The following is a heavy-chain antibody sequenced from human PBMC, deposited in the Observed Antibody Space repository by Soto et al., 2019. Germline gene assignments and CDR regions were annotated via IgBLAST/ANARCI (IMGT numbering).Heavy chain of an antibody. D-gene: IGHD6-13*01. V-gene: IGHV3-30*18. CDR1: GFTFSSYG. Sequence: QVQLVESGGGVVQPGRSLRLSCAPSGFTFSSYGMHWVRQAPGKGLEWVAVISYDGSNKYYADSVKGRFTISRDNSKNTLYLQMNSLRAEDTAVYYCAKDRYSSSWYLFWGQGTLVTVSS. CDR3: AKDRYSSSWYLF. J-gene: IGHJ4*02. CDR2: ISYDGSNK.